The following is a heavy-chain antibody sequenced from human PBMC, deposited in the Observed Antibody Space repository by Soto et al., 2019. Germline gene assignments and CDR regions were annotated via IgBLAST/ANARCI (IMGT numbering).Heavy chain of an antibody. D-gene: IGHD5-18*01. CDR1: GYTFTNYG. CDR3: APHTLDTGMPSGY. V-gene: IGHV1-18*01. CDR2: IGGYKGNT. J-gene: IGHJ4*02. Sequence: QVQLVQSGAEVREPGASVKVSCRALGYTFTNYGASWGRRPLGKGLEWMGGIGGYKGNTNYEQKLQARVTLTTDTSTSTAYMELRSLRSDDTAVYYCAPHTLDTGMPSGYWGQGTLVTVSS.